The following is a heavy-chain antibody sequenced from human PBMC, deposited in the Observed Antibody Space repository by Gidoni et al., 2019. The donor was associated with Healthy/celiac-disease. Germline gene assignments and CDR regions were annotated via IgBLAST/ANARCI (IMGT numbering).Heavy chain of an antibody. V-gene: IGHV1-2*02. Sequence: QVQLVQSGAEVKKPGASVKVSCKASGYTFTGYYMHWVRQAPGQGLEWMGWINPNSGGTNYAQKFQGRVTMTRDTSISTAYMELSRLRSDDTAVYYCARVRCSSTSCYRYYGMDVWGQGTTVTVSS. CDR1: GYTFTGYY. J-gene: IGHJ6*02. D-gene: IGHD2-2*01. CDR2: INPNSGGT. CDR3: ARVRCSSTSCYRYYGMDV.